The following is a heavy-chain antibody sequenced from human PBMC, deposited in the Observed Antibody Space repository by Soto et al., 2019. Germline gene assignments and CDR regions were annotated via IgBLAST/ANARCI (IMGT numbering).Heavy chain of an antibody. CDR1: GFTFSTAW. CDR2: IKSKSDGETT. Sequence: EVQLVESGGGLVKPGGSLRLSCAASGFTFSTAWMNWVRQAPGRGLEWVGRIKSKSDGETTDYAAPVKGRFTISRDDSKSTLYLQVNSLKSEDTAVYYCTTDLPYCSGARCYYGWFYGMDVWGQGTTVTVS. D-gene: IGHD2-15*01. CDR3: TTDLPYCSGARCYYGWFYGMDV. J-gene: IGHJ6*02. V-gene: IGHV3-15*07.